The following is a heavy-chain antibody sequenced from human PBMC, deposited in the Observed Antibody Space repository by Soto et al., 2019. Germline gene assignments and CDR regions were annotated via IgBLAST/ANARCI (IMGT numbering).Heavy chain of an antibody. V-gene: IGHV3-23*01. D-gene: IGHD6-19*01. CDR2: ISGSGGTT. J-gene: IGHJ4*02. CDR3: AKVVSSGWYGGDYFDY. Sequence: VQLLESGGGLVQPGGSLRLSCAASGFTFSSYAMTWVRQAPGKGLEWVSAISGSGGTTYYADSVKGRFTISRDNSKNTLYLQMNSLRAEDTAVYYCAKVVSSGWYGGDYFDYWGQGTLVTVSS. CDR1: GFTFSSYA.